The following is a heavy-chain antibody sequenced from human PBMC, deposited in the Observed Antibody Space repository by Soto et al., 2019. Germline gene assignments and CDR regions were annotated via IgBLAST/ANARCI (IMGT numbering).Heavy chain of an antibody. D-gene: IGHD2-15*01. CDR3: AKGFCSYPKCSFDY. J-gene: IGHJ4*02. Sequence: QLGGSLGRSCAASGFTFSDFAISWVRQAPGKGLEWVSVISGTGDTTYSADSVKGRFTISRDNSMKTAFLQMNYLRAEDTALYYCAKGFCSYPKCSFDYWVQGT. CDR1: GFTFSDFA. V-gene: IGHV3-23*01. CDR2: ISGTGDTT.